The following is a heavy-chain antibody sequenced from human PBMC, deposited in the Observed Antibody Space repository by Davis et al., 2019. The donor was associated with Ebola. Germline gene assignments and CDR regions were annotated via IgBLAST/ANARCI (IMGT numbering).Heavy chain of an antibody. D-gene: IGHD6-19*01. Sequence: PGGSLRLSCAASGFTFSSYSMNWVRQAPGKGLEWVSSISSSSSYIYYADAVKGRFTISRDNAKNSLYLQMNSLRAEDTAVYYCARDLGRFYSSGLPPSQYFDYWGQGTLVTVSS. CDR2: ISSSSSYI. J-gene: IGHJ4*02. CDR3: ARDLGRFYSSGLPPSQYFDY. V-gene: IGHV3-21*01. CDR1: GFTFSSYS.